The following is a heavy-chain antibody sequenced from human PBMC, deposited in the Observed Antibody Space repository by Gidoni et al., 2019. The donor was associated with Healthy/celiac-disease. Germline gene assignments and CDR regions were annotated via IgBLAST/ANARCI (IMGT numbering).Heavy chain of an antibody. J-gene: IGHJ4*02. D-gene: IGHD3-3*01. CDR1: GSTFPSYA. Sequence: QVQLVQSGAEVKKPGASVKVSCKASGSTFPSYAMHWVRQAPGQRLEGMGLINAGNGNTKESQKFQGRVTSNRETTASTDYMELSSLRSEETAVYYCAREKDFWMGGYFDYWGQGTLVTVSS. CDR3: AREKDFWMGGYFDY. CDR2: INAGNGNT. V-gene: IGHV1-3*01.